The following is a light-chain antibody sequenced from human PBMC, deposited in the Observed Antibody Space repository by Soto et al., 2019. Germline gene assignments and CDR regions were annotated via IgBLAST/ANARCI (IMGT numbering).Light chain of an antibody. CDR3: QKDYNLPWT. Sequence: PGERVTLSCRASQRVSSSYLTWYQQKPGQAPRLLIYGASTRSTSIPARFSGSGSGTDFTLTISSLQPEDFAVYYCQKDYNLPWTFGQGTKVEIK. J-gene: IGKJ1*01. V-gene: IGKV3D-7*01. CDR2: GAS. CDR1: QRVSSSY.